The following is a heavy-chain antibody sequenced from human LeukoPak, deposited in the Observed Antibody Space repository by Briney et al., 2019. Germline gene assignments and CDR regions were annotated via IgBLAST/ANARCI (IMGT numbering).Heavy chain of an antibody. D-gene: IGHD1-14*01. J-gene: IGHJ4*02. CDR3: ARATPTITTEY. CDR1: GYTFTGYY. Sequence: GASVTVSCKASGYTFTGYYMHWVREAPGQGLEWRGWINPNTGGTNYAQNFQGRVTMTRDTSISTAYMELSSLRSDDTAVYYCARATPTITTEYWGQGTLVTVSS. V-gene: IGHV1-2*02. CDR2: INPNTGGT.